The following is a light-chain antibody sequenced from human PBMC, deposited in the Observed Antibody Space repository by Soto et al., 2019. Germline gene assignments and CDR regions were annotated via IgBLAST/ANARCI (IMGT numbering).Light chain of an antibody. CDR3: SSYTTSTTQV. CDR2: EAT. V-gene: IGLV2-14*02. J-gene: IGLJ2*01. CDR1: SSDVGSYNL. Sequence: QSALTQPASVSGSPEQSITISCTGTSSDVGSYNLVSWYQQHPGKAPKVMIYEATKRPSGVSNRFSGSKSGNTASLTISGLQAEDEADYYCSSYTTSTTQVFGGGTKLTVL.